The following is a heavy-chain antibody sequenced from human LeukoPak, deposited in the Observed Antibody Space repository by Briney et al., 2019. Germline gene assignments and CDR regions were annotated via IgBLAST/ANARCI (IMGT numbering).Heavy chain of an antibody. Sequence: ASVKVSCKASGYTFTGYYMHWVRQAPGQGLEWMGWINPNSGGTNYAQKFQGRVTMTRDTSISTAYMELSRLRSDDTAVYYCARDHIAVAEFVYWFDPWGQGTLVTVSS. J-gene: IGHJ5*02. CDR3: ARDHIAVAEFVYWFDP. D-gene: IGHD6-19*01. V-gene: IGHV1-2*02. CDR2: INPNSGGT. CDR1: GYTFTGYY.